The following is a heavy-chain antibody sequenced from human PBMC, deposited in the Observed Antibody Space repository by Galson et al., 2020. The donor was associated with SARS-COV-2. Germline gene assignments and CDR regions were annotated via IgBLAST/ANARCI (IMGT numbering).Heavy chain of an antibody. V-gene: IGHV3-33*01. Sequence: GGSLRLSCAASGFTFSSYGMHWVRQAPGKGLEWVAVIWYDGSNKYYADSVKGRFTISRDNSKNTLYLQMNSLRAEDTAVYYCAREGVASMIGSIDYWGQGTLVTVSS. CDR2: IWYDGSNK. D-gene: IGHD3-22*01. CDR3: AREGVASMIGSIDY. J-gene: IGHJ4*02. CDR1: GFTFSSYG.